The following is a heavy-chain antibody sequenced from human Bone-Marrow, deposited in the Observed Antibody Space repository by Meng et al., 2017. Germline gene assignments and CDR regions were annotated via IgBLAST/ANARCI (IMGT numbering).Heavy chain of an antibody. J-gene: IGHJ4*02. Sequence: QVQLVESGGGVVQPGRALGLSCAASGFTFSSYAMHWVRQVPGKGLEWVAVISYDGSNKYYAYSVKGRFTISRDNSKNTLYLQMNSLRAEDTAVYYCARDRAAAGINDYWGQGTLVTVSS. V-gene: IGHV3-30*01. CDR3: ARDRAAAGINDY. CDR1: GFTFSSYA. D-gene: IGHD6-13*01. CDR2: ISYDGSNK.